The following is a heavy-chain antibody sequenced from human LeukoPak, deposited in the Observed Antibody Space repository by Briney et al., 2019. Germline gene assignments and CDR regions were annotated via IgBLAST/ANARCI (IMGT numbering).Heavy chain of an antibody. CDR2: ISGSGGST. D-gene: IGHD3-16*01. J-gene: IGHJ3*02. CDR1: GFTFSSYA. CDR3: ARDGMITAYAFDI. V-gene: IGHV3-23*01. Sequence: GGSLRLSCAASGFTFSSYAMSWVRQAPGKGLEWVSAISGSGGSTNYADSVKGRFTISRDNAKNSLYLQMNSLRAEDTAVYYCARDGMITAYAFDIWGQGTMVTVSS.